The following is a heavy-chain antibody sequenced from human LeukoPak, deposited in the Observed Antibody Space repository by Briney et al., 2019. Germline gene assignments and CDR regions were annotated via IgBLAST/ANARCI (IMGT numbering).Heavy chain of an antibody. Sequence: ASVKVSCKASGGTFSSYAISWVRQAPGQGLEWMGGIILIFGTANYAQKFQGRVTITADESTSTAYMELSSLRSEDTAVYYCASGVVPAALGVGFDYWGQGTLVTVSS. CDR3: ASGVVPAALGVGFDY. CDR2: IILIFGTA. D-gene: IGHD2-2*01. J-gene: IGHJ4*02. CDR1: GGTFSSYA. V-gene: IGHV1-69*13.